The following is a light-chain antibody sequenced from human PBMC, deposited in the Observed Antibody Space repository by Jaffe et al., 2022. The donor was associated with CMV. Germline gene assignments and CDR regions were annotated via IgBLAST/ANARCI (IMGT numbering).Light chain of an antibody. V-gene: IGKV2-28*01. CDR1: QSLLHSNGYNY. J-gene: IGKJ2*01. Sequence: DIVMTQSPLSLPVTPGEPASISCRSSQSLLHSNGYNYLDWYLQKPGESPQLLIFLGTYRASGVPDRFSGSGSGTDFTLKISRVEADDVGVYYCMQALQTRTFGQGTKLEIK. CDR2: LGT. CDR3: MQALQTRT.